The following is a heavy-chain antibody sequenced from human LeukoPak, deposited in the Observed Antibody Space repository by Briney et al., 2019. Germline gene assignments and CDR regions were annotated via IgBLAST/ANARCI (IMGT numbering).Heavy chain of an antibody. J-gene: IGHJ4*02. CDR3: ARWYSSGWAFDY. Sequence: SETLSLTCTVSGGTIRSYYWNWIWQPPGKGLEWIGYIHSSGSTKYNPSLKSRVTISVDTSKNQFSLKLSSVTAADTAVYYCARWYSSGWAFDYWGQGTLVTVSS. CDR2: IHSSGST. V-gene: IGHV4-59*08. D-gene: IGHD6-19*01. CDR1: GGTIRSYY.